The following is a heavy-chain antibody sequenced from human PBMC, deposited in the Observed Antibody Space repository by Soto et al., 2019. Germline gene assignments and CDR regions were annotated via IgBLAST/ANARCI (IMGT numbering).Heavy chain of an antibody. CDR1: VGSISSGGYY. CDR3: ARERDSSGYYSNWFDP. CDR2: IYYSGST. D-gene: IGHD3-22*01. V-gene: IGHV4-31*03. J-gene: IGHJ5*02. Sequence: PSETLSLTCTVSVGSISSGGYYWSWIRQHPGKGLEWIGYIYYSGSTYYNPSLKSRVTISVDTSKNQFSLKLSSVTAADTAVYYCARERDSSGYYSNWFDPWGQGTLVTVSS.